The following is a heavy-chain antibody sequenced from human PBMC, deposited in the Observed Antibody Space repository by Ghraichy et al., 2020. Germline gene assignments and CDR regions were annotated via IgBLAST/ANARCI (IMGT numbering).Heavy chain of an antibody. V-gene: IGHV4-34*01. Sequence: SETLSLTCAVYGGSFSGYYWSWIRQPPGKGLEWIGEINHSGSTNYNPSLKSRVTISVDTSKNQFSLKLSSVTAADTAVYYCARAVAGNFDYWGQGTLVTVSS. CDR3: ARAVAGNFDY. CDR2: INHSGST. D-gene: IGHD6-19*01. CDR1: GGSFSGYY. J-gene: IGHJ4*02.